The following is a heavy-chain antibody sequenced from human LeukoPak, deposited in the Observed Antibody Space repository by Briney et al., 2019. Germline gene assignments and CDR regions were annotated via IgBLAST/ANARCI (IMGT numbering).Heavy chain of an antibody. CDR1: GFTFSSYS. D-gene: IGHD3-10*01. J-gene: IGHJ4*02. CDR2: ISSGSAAI. Sequence: VGSLRLSCAVSGFTFSSYSMTWVRQAPGKGLEWVSYISSGSAAIYYADSVKGRFTISRDNANNSLFLQMSSLRAEDTAMYYCARPGGSGNFYIYWGQGTLVTVSS. CDR3: ARPGGSGNFYIY. V-gene: IGHV3-48*01.